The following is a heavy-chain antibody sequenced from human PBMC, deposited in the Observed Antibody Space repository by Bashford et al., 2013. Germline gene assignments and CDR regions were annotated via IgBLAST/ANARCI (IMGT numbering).Heavy chain of an antibody. CDR2: IWYDGSNK. D-gene: IGHD6-13*01. J-gene: IGHJ4*02. V-gene: IGHV3-33*03. Sequence: VRQAPGKGLEWVAVIWYDGSNKYYADSVKGRFTISRDNAKKSLYLEMNSLRAEDTAVYYCAKGQAAKGDYWGQGTLVTVSS. CDR3: AKGQAAKGDY.